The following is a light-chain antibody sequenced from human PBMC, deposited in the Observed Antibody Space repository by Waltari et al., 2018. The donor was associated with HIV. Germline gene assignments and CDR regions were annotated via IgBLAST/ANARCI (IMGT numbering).Light chain of an antibody. J-gene: IGKJ2*01. CDR1: QDISNY. V-gene: IGKV1-33*01. CDR2: DAS. CDR3: QQYDNLTEYT. Sequence: DIQMTQSPSSLSASVGDRVTITCQASQDISNYLNWYQQKPGKAPKLLIYDASNFETGVPSRFSGSGSGTDFTFTISSLQPEDIATYYCQQYDNLTEYTFGQGTKLEIK.